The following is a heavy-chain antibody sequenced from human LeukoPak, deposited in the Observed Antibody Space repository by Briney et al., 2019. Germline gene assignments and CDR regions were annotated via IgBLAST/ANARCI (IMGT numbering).Heavy chain of an antibody. D-gene: IGHD1-26*01. J-gene: IGHJ4*02. CDR2: ISPDGSST. CDR1: GFTLSRYW. Sequence: PGGSLRLSCVASGFTLSRYWMYWARKDQGKGLMWSSRISPDGSSTAYADSVKGRFTVSRDNAKNALYLQMHSLRGEDTAVYYCARTLGTSRGVDYWGQGTLVTVSS. V-gene: IGHV3-74*01. CDR3: ARTLGTSRGVDY.